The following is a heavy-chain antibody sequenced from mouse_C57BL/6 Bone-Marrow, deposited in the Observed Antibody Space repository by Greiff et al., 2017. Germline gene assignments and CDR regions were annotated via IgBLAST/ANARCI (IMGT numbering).Heavy chain of an antibody. J-gene: IGHJ1*03. Sequence: QVQLQQPGAELVMPGASVKLSCKASGYTFTSYWMHWVQQRPGQGLEWIGEIDPSDSYTNYNQKFKGKSTLTVDKSSSTAYMQLSSLTSEDSAVYYCARDWGNFYYWYCDVWGTGTTVSVSA. CDR3: ARDWGNFYYWYCDV. CDR2: IDPSDSYT. V-gene: IGHV1-69*01. D-gene: IGHD2-1*01. CDR1: GYTFTSYW.